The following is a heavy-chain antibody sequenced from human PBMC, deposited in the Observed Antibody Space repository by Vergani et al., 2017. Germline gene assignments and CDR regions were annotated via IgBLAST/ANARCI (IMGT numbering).Heavy chain of an antibody. Sequence: QVKLQESGPGLVKPSETLSLTCTVSGASVNSYYWSWIRQPPGRGLEWMGYVSFPGDILYDPSVKGRMTISPNTSSNQFSLYQTSVTAADTAVYYCARSRMYYGAGSPDYLGQGTLVTVSS. CDR1: GASVNSYY. CDR2: VSFPGDI. J-gene: IGHJ4*02. CDR3: ARSRMYYGAGSPDY. V-gene: IGHV4-59*02. D-gene: IGHD3-10*01.